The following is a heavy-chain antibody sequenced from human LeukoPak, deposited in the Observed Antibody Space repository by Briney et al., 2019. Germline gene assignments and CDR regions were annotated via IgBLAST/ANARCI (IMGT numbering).Heavy chain of an antibody. CDR3: ASYQPLLWFGELWFDP. Sequence: ASVKVSCKASGGTFSSYAISWVRQAPGQGLEWMGGIIPIFGTANYAQKFQGRVTITADKSTSTAYMELSSLRSEDTAVYYCASYQPLLWFGELWFDPWGQGTLVTVSS. J-gene: IGHJ5*02. V-gene: IGHV1-69*06. D-gene: IGHD3-10*01. CDR1: GGTFSSYA. CDR2: IIPIFGTA.